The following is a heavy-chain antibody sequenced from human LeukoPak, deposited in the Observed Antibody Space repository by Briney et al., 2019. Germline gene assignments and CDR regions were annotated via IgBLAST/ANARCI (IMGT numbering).Heavy chain of an antibody. Sequence: GRSLRLSCAASGFTFSSYGMHWVRQAPGKGLEWVAVIWYDGSNKYYADSVKGRFTISRDNSKNTLYLQMNSLRAEDTAVYYCARWAYDSSGYYSQGLDYWGQGTLVTVSS. D-gene: IGHD3-22*01. V-gene: IGHV3-33*01. CDR1: GFTFSSYG. CDR3: ARWAYDSSGYYSQGLDY. J-gene: IGHJ4*02. CDR2: IWYDGSNK.